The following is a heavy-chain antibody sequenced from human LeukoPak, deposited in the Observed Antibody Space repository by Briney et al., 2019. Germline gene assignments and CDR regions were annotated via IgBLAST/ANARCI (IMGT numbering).Heavy chain of an antibody. V-gene: IGHV3-23*01. D-gene: IGHD2-15*01. CDR3: VKGVLGYCSAGMCYPFDS. Sequence: GRSLALYRAVSAFTVSSGAMNWVRQGPGRGLEWVSTISRSGDSRVNADSVTGRFTISRDNSKNMVYLQMNSLRAEDTAVYYCVKGVLGYCSAGMCYPFDSWGQGTLVTVSS. CDR2: ISRSGDSR. CDR1: AFTVSSGA. J-gene: IGHJ4*02.